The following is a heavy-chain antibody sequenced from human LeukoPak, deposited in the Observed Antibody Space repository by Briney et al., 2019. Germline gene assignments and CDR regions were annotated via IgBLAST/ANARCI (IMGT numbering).Heavy chain of an antibody. CDR2: VSSDGSID. CDR3: ARDNVPVGATTRPDY. V-gene: IGHV3-30*03. Sequence: PGGSLRLSCAASGFTFSNYGMHWVRQAPGKGLEWVAVVSSDGSIDYYADSLRGRFTVSRDNSKNTMFLQFNTLRPEDTAVYYCARDNVPVGATTRPDYWGQGTLVTVSS. J-gene: IGHJ4*02. D-gene: IGHD1-26*01. CDR1: GFTFSNYG.